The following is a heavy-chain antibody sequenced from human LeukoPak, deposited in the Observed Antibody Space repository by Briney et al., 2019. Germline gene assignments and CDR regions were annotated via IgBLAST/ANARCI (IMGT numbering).Heavy chain of an antibody. Sequence: SETLSLTCTVSGDSISTYYWAWIRQPPGKGLEWIGQIYNRGSTNYNHSLKSRVTISVDTSKSQFSLKLSSVTTADTAVYYCATAHPRQRYYFDYWGQGTLVTVSS. CDR3: ATAHPRQRYYFDY. V-gene: IGHV4-59*01. CDR1: GDSISTYY. CDR2: IYNRGST. J-gene: IGHJ4*02. D-gene: IGHD6-6*01.